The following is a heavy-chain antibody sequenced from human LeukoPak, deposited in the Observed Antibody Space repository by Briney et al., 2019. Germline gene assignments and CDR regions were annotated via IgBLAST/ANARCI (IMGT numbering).Heavy chain of an antibody. V-gene: IGHV4-59*08. CDR3: ARRTGVCSNRRVTTSNWFDP. CDR2: IYYSGST. D-gene: IGHD4-17*01. J-gene: IGHJ5*02. CDR1: GSSISSYY. Sequence: SETLSLTCTVSGSSISSYYWSWIRQPPGKGLEWIGYIYYSGSTNYNPSLKSRVTISVDTSKNQFSLKLSSVPAADTAVYYCARRTGVCSNRRVTTSNWFDPWGQGTLVTVSS.